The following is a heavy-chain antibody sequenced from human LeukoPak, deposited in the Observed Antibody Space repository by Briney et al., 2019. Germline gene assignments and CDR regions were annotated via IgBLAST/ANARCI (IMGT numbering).Heavy chain of an antibody. V-gene: IGHV4-38-2*02. D-gene: IGHD3-22*01. CDR2: IYHSGST. CDR1: GYSISSGYY. J-gene: IGHJ4*02. CDR3: ARGIPGYYDTSGYYYDY. Sequence: SETLSLTCTVSGYSISSGYYWGWIRQPPGKGLQWIGEIYHSGSTNFNPSLKSRVTISVDKSKNQFSLKLNSVTAADTAVYYCARGIPGYYDTSGYYYDYWGQGTLVTVSS.